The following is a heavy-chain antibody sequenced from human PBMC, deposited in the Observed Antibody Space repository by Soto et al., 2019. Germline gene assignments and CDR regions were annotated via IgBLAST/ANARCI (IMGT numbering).Heavy chain of an antibody. Sequence: QVQLVQSGAEVKKPGASVKVSCKASGYTFTSYGISWVRQAPGQGLEWMGWISAYNGNTNYAQKLQGRVTMTTDTSTTTANMQQRSLRSDDTAVYYCASDWAAAGPFDYWGQGTLVTVSS. CDR3: ASDWAAAGPFDY. V-gene: IGHV1-18*01. J-gene: IGHJ4*02. CDR2: ISAYNGNT. CDR1: GYTFTSYG. D-gene: IGHD6-13*01.